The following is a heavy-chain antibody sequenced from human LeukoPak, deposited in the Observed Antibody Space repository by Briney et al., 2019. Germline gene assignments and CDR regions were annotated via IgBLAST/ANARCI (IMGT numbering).Heavy chain of an antibody. CDR2: ISSSGSTI. V-gene: IGHV3-11*01. CDR1: GFTFSDYY. J-gene: IGHJ4*02. Sequence: GGSLRLSCVASGFTFSDYYMSWIRQAPGKGLEWVSYISSSGSTIYYADSVKGRFTISRDNAKNSLYLQMNSLRAEDTAVYYCARDPNSSGYSYYFDYWGQGTLVTVSS. CDR3: ARDPNSSGYSYYFDY. D-gene: IGHD3-22*01.